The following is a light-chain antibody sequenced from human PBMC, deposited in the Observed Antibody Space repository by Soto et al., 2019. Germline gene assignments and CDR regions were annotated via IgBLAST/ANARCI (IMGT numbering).Light chain of an antibody. Sequence: IVMTQSPDSQAVSLGERATINCKSSQSVFYRSNNKNYLAWYRQQPRQPPKLYIYWPSIRESGVPDRISGRGSRTDFTLTISSLQAEDVAVYCCQQYYSTPPYTFGQGTKLEIK. CDR2: WPS. V-gene: IGKV4-1*01. J-gene: IGKJ2*01. CDR1: QSVFYRSNNKNY. CDR3: QQYYSTPPYT.